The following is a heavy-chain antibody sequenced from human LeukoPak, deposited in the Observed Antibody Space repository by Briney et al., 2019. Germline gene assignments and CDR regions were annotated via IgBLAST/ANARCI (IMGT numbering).Heavy chain of an antibody. J-gene: IGHJ6*02. D-gene: IGHD2-2*01. CDR2: INHSGST. V-gene: IGHV4-34*01. CDR1: GGSFSGYY. CDR3: ARTNKHGGYCSSTSCYGRYYYYGMDV. Sequence: SETLSLTCAVYGGSFSGYYRSWIRQPPGKGLEWIGEINHSGSTNYNPSLKSRVTISVDTSKNQFSLKLSSVTAADTAVYYCARTNKHGGYCSSTSCYGRYYYYGMDVWGQGTTVTVSS.